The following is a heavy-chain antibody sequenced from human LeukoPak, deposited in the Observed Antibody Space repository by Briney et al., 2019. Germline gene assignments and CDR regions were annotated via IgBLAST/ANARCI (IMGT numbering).Heavy chain of an antibody. J-gene: IGHJ4*02. CDR3: ARFGYYYDSSGYYPY. D-gene: IGHD3-22*01. CDR2: ISSSSSYI. V-gene: IGHV3-21*01. CDR1: GFTFSSYA. Sequence: GGSLRLSCAASGFTFSSYAIHWVRQAPGKGLEWVSSISSSSSYIYYADSVKGRFTISRDNAKNSLYLQMNSLRAEDTAVYYCARFGYYYDSSGYYPYWGQGTLVTVSS.